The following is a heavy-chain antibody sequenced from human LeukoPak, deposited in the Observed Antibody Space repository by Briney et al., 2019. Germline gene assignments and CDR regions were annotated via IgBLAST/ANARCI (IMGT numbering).Heavy chain of an antibody. CDR3: ARGREPRAWDGQTRPAKFDY. Sequence: SETLSLTCAVYGGSFSGYYWSWIRQPPGKGLEWIGEINHSGSTNYNPSLKSRVTISVDTSKNQFSLKLSSVTAADTAVYYCARGREPRAWDGQTRPAKFDYWGQGTLVTVSS. D-gene: IGHD6-6*01. V-gene: IGHV4-34*01. J-gene: IGHJ4*02. CDR2: INHSGST. CDR1: GGSFSGYY.